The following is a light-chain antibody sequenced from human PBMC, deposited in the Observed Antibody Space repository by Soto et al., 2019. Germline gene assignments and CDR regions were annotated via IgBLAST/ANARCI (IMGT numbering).Light chain of an antibody. Sequence: SVLTQPASVSGSPGQSITISCTGTGSDIGTYNLVSWYQQHPGGVPKLIIYVATQRPSGVSNRFSGSKSGNTASLTISGLQAEDEADYYCCSYADTDTLIFGGGTKVTVL. J-gene: IGLJ2*01. CDR2: VAT. CDR3: CSYADTDTLI. V-gene: IGLV2-23*01. CDR1: GSDIGTYNL.